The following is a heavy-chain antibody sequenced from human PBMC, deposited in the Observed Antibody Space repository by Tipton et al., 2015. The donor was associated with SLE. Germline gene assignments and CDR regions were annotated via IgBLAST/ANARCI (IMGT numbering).Heavy chain of an antibody. V-gene: IGHV4-59*01. J-gene: IGHJ2*01. D-gene: IGHD5-24*01. Sequence: TLSLTCRVPGGSISGFIWSWIRQAPGKGLEWIGYLHYSGTTSYNPSLKSRVSISAGTSINELSLRLTSVTAADTAVYYCARSADPRTQGYNIWYFDIWGRGTLLTVSS. CDR3: ARSADPRTQGYNIWYFDI. CDR2: LHYSGTT. CDR1: GGSISGFI.